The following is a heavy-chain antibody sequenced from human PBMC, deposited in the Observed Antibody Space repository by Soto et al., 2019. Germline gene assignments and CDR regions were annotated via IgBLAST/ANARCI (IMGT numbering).Heavy chain of an antibody. CDR1: GGSISSSSYY. D-gene: IGHD3-16*01. CDR2: IYYSGST. V-gene: IGHV4-39*01. J-gene: IGHJ4*02. CDR3: ARLSGGGDGYIEYYFDY. Sequence: PSETLSLTCTVSGGSISSSSYYWGWIRQPPGKGLEWIGSIYYSGSTYYNPSLKSRVTISVDTSKNQFSLKLSSVTAADTAVYYYARLSGGGDGYIEYYFDYWGQGTLVTVSS.